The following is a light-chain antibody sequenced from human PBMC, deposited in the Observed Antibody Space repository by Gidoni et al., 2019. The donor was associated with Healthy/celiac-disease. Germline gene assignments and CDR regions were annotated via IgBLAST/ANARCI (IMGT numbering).Light chain of an antibody. V-gene: IGLV2-14*01. CDR2: EVS. Sequence: QSALTQPASVSGSPRQSITFSCTGTSSDVGGYNYDSWYQQHPGRAPKLMINEVSNRPSGGSNRFSGAKSGSTAALTITGLQAEEEADYYCSSYTSSSTREVFGTGTKVTVL. J-gene: IGLJ1*01. CDR3: SSYTSSSTREV. CDR1: SSDVGGYNY.